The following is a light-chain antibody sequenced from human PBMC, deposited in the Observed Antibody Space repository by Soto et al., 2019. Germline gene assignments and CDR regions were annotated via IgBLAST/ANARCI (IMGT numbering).Light chain of an antibody. V-gene: IGLV1-51*01. J-gene: IGLJ2*01. Sequence: QSVLTQPPSVSAAPGQKVTITGSGSSPNIGNNYVSWYQQLPGTAPKLLIYDNNQRPSGIPDRFSGSKSGTSAALGITGLQTGDEADYYCATRDTSLRAVVFGGGTKLTVL. CDR1: SPNIGNNY. CDR3: ATRDTSLRAVV. CDR2: DNN.